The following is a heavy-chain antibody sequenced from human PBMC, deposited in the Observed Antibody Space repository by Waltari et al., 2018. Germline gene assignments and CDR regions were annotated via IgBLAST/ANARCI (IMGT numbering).Heavy chain of an antibody. CDR3: ARISSSAFDI. D-gene: IGHD6-6*01. CDR1: GGSFSGYY. V-gene: IGHV4-34*01. Sequence: QVQLQPWGAGLLKPSETLSLTCAVYGGSFSGYYWSWIRQPPGKGLEWIGEINHSGSTNYNPSLKSRVTISVDTSKNQFSLKLSSVTAADTAVYYCARISSSAFDIWGQGTMVTVSS. CDR2: INHSGST. J-gene: IGHJ3*02.